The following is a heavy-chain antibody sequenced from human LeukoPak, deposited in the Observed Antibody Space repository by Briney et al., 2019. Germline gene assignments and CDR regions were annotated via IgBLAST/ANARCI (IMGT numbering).Heavy chain of an antibody. CDR1: GFTFSSYG. CDR3: AKIPGRYSSGWYVDY. V-gene: IGHV3-30*18. Sequence: GGSLRLSCAASGFTFSSYGMHWVRQAPGKGLEWVAVISYDGSNKYYADSVKGRFTISRDNSENTLYLQMNSLRAEDTAVYYCAKIPGRYSSGWYVDYWGQGTLVTVSS. CDR2: ISYDGSNK. J-gene: IGHJ4*02. D-gene: IGHD6-19*01.